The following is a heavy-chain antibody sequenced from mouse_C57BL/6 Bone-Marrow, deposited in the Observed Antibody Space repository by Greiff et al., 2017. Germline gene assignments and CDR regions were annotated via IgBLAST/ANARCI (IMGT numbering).Heavy chain of an antibody. Sequence: QVQLQQPGAELVKPGASVKLSCKASGYTFTSYWMHWVKQRPGQGLEWIGMIHPNSGSTNYNEKFKGEATLTVDKSSNTAYMQLSSLTSEESAVYYCAKISCGSGYENAMGYWGQGTSVTVYS. D-gene: IGHD1-1*01. CDR2: IHPNSGST. J-gene: IGHJ4*01. V-gene: IGHV1-64*01. CDR3: AKISCGSGYENAMGY. CDR1: GYTFTSYW.